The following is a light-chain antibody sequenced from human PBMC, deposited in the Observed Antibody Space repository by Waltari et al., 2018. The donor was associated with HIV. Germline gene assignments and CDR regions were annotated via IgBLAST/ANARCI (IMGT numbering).Light chain of an antibody. Sequence: EIVMTQSPATLSVSPGERATLSCRASQSVNSILAWYQQKPGQAPRLLIYGASTRATGIPARFSGSGSGTEFTLTISSLQSEDFAVYYCQQYNKWPRTFGRGTKVEIK. CDR2: GAS. V-gene: IGKV3-15*01. CDR3: QQYNKWPRT. J-gene: IGKJ4*01. CDR1: QSVNSI.